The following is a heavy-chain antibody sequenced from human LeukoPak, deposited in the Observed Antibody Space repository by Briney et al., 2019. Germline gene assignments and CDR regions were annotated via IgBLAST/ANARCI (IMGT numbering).Heavy chain of an antibody. CDR3: AKAQTYTVVTLFYFDY. D-gene: IGHD4-23*01. V-gene: IGHV3-23*01. Sequence: PGGSLRLSCAASGFTFNNYAMTWVRQPPGKGLEWVSAISGSGGSTYYADSVKGRFTISRDNSKNTLYLQMNSLRAEDTAVYYCAKAQTYTVVTLFYFDYWGQGTLVTVSS. J-gene: IGHJ4*02. CDR2: ISGSGGST. CDR1: GFTFNNYA.